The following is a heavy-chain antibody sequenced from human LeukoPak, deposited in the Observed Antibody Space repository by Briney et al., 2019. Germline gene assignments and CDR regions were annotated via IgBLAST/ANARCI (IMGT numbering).Heavy chain of an antibody. CDR2: ISAYNGNT. D-gene: IGHD3-22*01. CDR1: GYTFTSYG. J-gene: IGHJ4*02. CDR3: ARTNVYYYASSDYYPYFDY. Sequence: ASVKVSCKASGYTFTSYGISWVRQAPGQGLEWMGWISAYNGNTNYAQKLQDRVTMTTDTSTSTAYMELRSLRSDDTAVYYCARTNVYYYASSDYYPYFDYWAQGTLVTVSS. V-gene: IGHV1-18*01.